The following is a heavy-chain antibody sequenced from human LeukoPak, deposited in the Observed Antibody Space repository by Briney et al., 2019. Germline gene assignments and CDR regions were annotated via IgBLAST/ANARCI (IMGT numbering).Heavy chain of an antibody. CDR3: ARVLHKRNYDSSTYYGY. J-gene: IGHJ4*02. CDR1: GFIFSSYS. D-gene: IGHD3-22*01. Sequence: GGSLRLSCAASGFIFSSYSMNWVRQAPGKGLEWVSYISSSSSTIYYADSVKGRFTISRDNAKNSLYLQMSGLRAEDTAVYYCARVLHKRNYDSSTYYGYWGQGTLVTVSS. CDR2: ISSSSSTI. V-gene: IGHV3-48*01.